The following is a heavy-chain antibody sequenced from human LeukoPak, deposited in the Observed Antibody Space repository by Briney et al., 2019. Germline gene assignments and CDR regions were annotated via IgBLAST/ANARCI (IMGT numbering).Heavy chain of an antibody. CDR1: GFTFSSYS. CDR3: ARGSVNPIRFDI. CDR2: ISSSSSYI. D-gene: IGHD4-17*01. J-gene: IGHJ3*02. Sequence: GGSLRLSCAASGFTFSSYSMNWVRQAPGKGLEWVSSISSSSSYIYYADSMKGRFTISRDNAKNSLYLQMNSLRAEDTALYYCARGSVNPIRFDIWGQGTMVTVSS. V-gene: IGHV3-21*01.